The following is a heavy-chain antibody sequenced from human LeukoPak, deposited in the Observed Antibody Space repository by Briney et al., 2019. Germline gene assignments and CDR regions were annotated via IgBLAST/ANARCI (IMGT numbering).Heavy chain of an antibody. V-gene: IGHV4-61*02. CDR3: AREAGGDDAFDI. J-gene: IGHJ3*02. CDR1: GGSVSSGSYY. Sequence: SETLSLTCTVSGGSVSSGSYYWSWIRQPAGKGLEWIGRIYTSGSTNYNPSLKSRVTISVDTSKNQFSLKLSSVTAADTAVYYCAREAGGDDAFDIWGQGTMVTVSS. CDR2: IYTSGST. D-gene: IGHD2-21*02.